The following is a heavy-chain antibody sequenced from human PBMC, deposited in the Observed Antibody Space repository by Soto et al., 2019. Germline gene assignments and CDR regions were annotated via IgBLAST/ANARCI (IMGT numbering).Heavy chain of an antibody. CDR1: GGSISSYY. CDR2: IYYSGST. J-gene: IGHJ4*02. CDR3: AREFSADISYFDY. D-gene: IGHD2-2*01. Sequence: PSETLSLTCTVSGGSISSYYWSWIRQPPGKGLEWIGYIYYSGSTNYNPSLKSRVTISVDTSKNQFSLKLSSVTAADTAVYYCAREFSADISYFDYWGQGTLVTVSS. V-gene: IGHV4-59*01.